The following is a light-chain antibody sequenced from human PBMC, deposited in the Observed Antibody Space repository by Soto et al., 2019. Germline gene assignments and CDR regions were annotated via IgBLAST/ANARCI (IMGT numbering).Light chain of an antibody. V-gene: IGKV3-11*01. CDR2: DAS. CDR1: QSVSSY. CDR3: QQRSNCPLT. Sequence: EIVLTKSPATLSLSPGERATLSCMASQSVSSYLAWYQQKPCQAPRLLIYDASNRATGIPARFSGSGSGTDFTLTISSLEPEDFAVYYCQQRSNCPLTFGGGTKVEIK. J-gene: IGKJ4*01.